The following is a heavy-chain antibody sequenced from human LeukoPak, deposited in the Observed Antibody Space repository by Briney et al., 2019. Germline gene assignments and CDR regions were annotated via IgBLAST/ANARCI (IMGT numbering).Heavy chain of an antibody. CDR3: ARRSGSVWHAMDY. CDR2: IYPGDSDT. J-gene: IGHJ4*02. Sequence: GESLQISCQGSGYSFTSYWIGWVRQMPGKGLEWMGIIYPGDSDTRYSPSFQGQVTISADKSISTAYLQWSSLKASDTAVYYCARRSGSVWHAMDYWGQGTLVTVSS. CDR1: GYSFTSYW. V-gene: IGHV5-51*01. D-gene: IGHD6-19*01.